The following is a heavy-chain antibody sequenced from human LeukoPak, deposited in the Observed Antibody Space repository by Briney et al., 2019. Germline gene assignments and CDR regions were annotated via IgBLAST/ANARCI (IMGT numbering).Heavy chain of an antibody. CDR3: VRYVVYGSGIYYFDY. CDR2: IYYSGRT. V-gene: IGHV4-59*01. J-gene: IGHJ4*02. CDR1: GGSISSYY. Sequence: SETLSLTCTVSGGSISSYYWSWIQQSPGKGLEWIGYIYYSGRTNYSPSLKSRVTISVDTSKNQFSLKLSSVTAADTAVFYCVRYVVYGSGIYYFDYWGQGTLVTVSS. D-gene: IGHD3-10*01.